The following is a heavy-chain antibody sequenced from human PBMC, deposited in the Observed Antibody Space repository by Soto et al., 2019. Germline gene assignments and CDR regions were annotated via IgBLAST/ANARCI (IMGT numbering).Heavy chain of an antibody. Sequence: QVQLVQSGAEVKKPGSSVKVSCKASGGTFSSYAISWVRQAPGQGLELMGGIIPIFGTANYAQKFQGRVTITADESTSTAYMELSSLRSEDTAVYYCARVEYSSGTDPYYFDYWGQGTLVTVSS. D-gene: IGHD6-19*01. CDR2: IIPIFGTA. CDR3: ARVEYSSGTDPYYFDY. J-gene: IGHJ4*02. V-gene: IGHV1-69*01. CDR1: GGTFSSYA.